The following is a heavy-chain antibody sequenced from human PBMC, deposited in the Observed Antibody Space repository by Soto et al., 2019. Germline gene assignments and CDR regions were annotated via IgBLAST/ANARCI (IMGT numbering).Heavy chain of an antibody. CDR3: ATIAAPGDDYFDY. CDR1: GFTFDDYA. CDR2: ISWNSGSI. V-gene: IGHV3-9*01. Sequence: EVQLVESGGGLVQPGRSLRLSCAASGFTFDDYAMHWVRQAPGKGLEWVSGISWNSGSIGYADSVKGRFTISRDNAKNSLYLQRNSLRAEDTALYYCATIAAPGDDYFDYWGQGTLVTVSS. J-gene: IGHJ4*02. D-gene: IGHD6-13*01.